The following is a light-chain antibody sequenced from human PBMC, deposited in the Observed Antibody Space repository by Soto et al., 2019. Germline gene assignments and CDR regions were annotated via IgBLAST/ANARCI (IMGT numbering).Light chain of an antibody. CDR2: AAS. J-gene: IGKJ1*01. Sequence: DIQMTQSPSSLSASVRDRVTITCRASQSFSSYLNWYQQKPGKAPKLLIYAASSLQSGVPSRFSGSGSGTHFTLSVSILQPEDFATYFFQQSYSSARTFGQGTKVEVK. CDR3: QQSYSSART. CDR1: QSFSSY. V-gene: IGKV1-39*01.